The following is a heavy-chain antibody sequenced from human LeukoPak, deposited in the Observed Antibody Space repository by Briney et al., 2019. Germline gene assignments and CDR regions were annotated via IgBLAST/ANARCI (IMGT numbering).Heavy chain of an antibody. CDR1: GFTFSSYW. V-gene: IGHV3-7*03. Sequence: GGSLRLSCAASGFTFSSYWISWVRQAPGKGLEWVANIKQDGSEKYYVDSVKGRFTISRDNAKNSLYLQMNSLRAEDTAVYYCAMGLDYWGQGTLVTVSS. CDR3: AMGLDY. CDR2: IKQDGSEK. J-gene: IGHJ4*02. D-gene: IGHD1-26*01.